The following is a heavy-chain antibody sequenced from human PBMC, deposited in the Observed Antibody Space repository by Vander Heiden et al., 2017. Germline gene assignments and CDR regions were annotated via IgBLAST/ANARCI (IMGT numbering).Heavy chain of an antibody. J-gene: IGHJ4*02. CDR2: VTTRGRST. CDR3: AKGRGTYYDY. D-gene: IGHD6-25*01. Sequence: EVQLLESGGGLVPPGGSLRLSCAVSGFTFGSYAMTWVRQAPGKGLEWVAVVTTRGRSTYYADSVKGRFTISTDNSKNTVYLQMNSLRTEDTAIYYCAKGRGTYYDYWGQGTLVTVSS. CDR1: GFTFGSYA. V-gene: IGHV3-23*01.